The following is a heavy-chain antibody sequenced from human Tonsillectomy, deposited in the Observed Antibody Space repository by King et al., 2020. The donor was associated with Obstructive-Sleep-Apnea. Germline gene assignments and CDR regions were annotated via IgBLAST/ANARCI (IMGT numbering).Heavy chain of an antibody. Sequence: PLQESGPGLVKPSQTLSLTCTLSGGSISSGGYYWSWIRQHPGKGLEWIGYIYYSGSTYYNPSLKSRVTISVDTSKNQFSLKLSSVTAADTAVYYCARQATIFGVVIMGGMDVWGQGTTVTVSS. V-gene: IGHV4-31*03. CDR3: ARQATIFGVVIMGGMDV. CDR2: IYYSGST. D-gene: IGHD3-3*01. CDR1: GGSISSGGYY. J-gene: IGHJ6*02.